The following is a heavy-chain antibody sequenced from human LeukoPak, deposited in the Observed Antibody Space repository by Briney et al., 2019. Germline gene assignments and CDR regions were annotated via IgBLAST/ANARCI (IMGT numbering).Heavy chain of an antibody. CDR2: INHSGST. Sequence: SETLSLTCAVYGGSFSGYYWSWIRQPPGKGLEGIGEINHSGSTNYNPSLKSRGTISVDTSKNQLSLKLSYVTAADTAVYYCAGGQGAGYPKTFSYYLHVWGKGTTLTVSS. V-gene: IGHV4-34*01. CDR1: GGSFSGYY. J-gene: IGHJ6*03. D-gene: IGHD2-8*01. CDR3: AGGQGAGYPKTFSYYLHV.